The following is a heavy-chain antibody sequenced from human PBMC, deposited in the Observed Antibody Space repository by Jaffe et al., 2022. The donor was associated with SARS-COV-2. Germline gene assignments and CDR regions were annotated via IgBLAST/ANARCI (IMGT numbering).Heavy chain of an antibody. CDR1: GFSLSTNGVG. D-gene: IGHD3-10*01. J-gene: IGHJ4*02. CDR3: AHRRLWVQASGSGSYSEN. Sequence: QITLKESGPTLVKPTQTLTLTCTFSGFSLSTNGVGVGWIRQPPGKALEWLALIYWDDDKRYSPSLKSRLTITKDTSKNQVVLTMTNVDPVDTATYYCAHRRLWVQASGSGSYSENWGQGTLVTVSS. CDR2: IYWDDDK. V-gene: IGHV2-5*02.